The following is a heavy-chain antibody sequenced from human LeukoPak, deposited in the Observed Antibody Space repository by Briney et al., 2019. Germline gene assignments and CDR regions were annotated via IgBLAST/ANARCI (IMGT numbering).Heavy chain of an antibody. Sequence: LSLTCAVSGGSISSSNWWSCVRQPPGEGLEWVAVISYDGSNKYYADSVKGRFTISRDNSKNTQYLQMNSLTAEDTAVYYCAKDSDYYYGSGNHLDYWGQGTLVTVSS. CDR3: AKDSDYYYGSGNHLDY. D-gene: IGHD3-10*01. CDR2: ISYDGSNK. V-gene: IGHV3-30*18. CDR1: GGSISSSN. J-gene: IGHJ4*02.